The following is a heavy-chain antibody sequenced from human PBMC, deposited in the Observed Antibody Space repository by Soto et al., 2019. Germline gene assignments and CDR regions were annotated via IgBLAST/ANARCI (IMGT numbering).Heavy chain of an antibody. D-gene: IGHD6-13*01. CDR3: AKPPIPGIAAAVNAEYFQH. CDR1: GVPFSSYG. V-gene: IGHV3-30*18. J-gene: IGHJ1*01. Sequence: GGSLRLSCAASGVPFSSYGMHWARQAPGKGLEWVAVISYDGSNKYYADSVKGRFTISRDNSKNTLYLQMNSLRAEDTAVYYCAKPPIPGIAAAVNAEYFQHWGQGTLVTVSS. CDR2: ISYDGSNK.